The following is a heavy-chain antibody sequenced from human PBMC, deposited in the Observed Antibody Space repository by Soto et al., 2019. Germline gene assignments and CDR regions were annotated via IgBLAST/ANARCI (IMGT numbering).Heavy chain of an antibody. CDR1: GYTFTSYD. D-gene: IGHD2-2*01. J-gene: IGHJ5*02. Sequence: ASVKGSCKASGYTFTSYDINWVRQAPGQGLEWMGWMNPNSGNTGYAQKFQGRVTMTRNTSISTAYMELSSLRSEDTAVYYCARLEYCSSTSCFFAFDPWGQGTLVTVSS. V-gene: IGHV1-8*01. CDR2: MNPNSGNT. CDR3: ARLEYCSSTSCFFAFDP.